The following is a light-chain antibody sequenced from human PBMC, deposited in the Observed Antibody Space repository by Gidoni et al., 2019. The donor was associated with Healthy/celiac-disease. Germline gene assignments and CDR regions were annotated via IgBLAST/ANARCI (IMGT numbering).Light chain of an antibody. CDR1: PSASSN. CDR2: GAS. CDR3: QQYNNWPPYT. V-gene: IGKV3-15*01. J-gene: IGKJ2*01. Sequence: EIVMTQSPATLSVSPGERATLSCRASPSASSNLAWYQQKPGQAPRLLIYGASTRATGIPARFSGSGSGTEFTLTISSLQSEDFAVYYCQQYNNWPPYTFGQGTKLEIK.